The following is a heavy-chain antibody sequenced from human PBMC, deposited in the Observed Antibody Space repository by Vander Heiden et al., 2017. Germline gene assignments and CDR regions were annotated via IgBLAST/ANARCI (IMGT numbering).Heavy chain of an antibody. V-gene: IGHV1-18*01. CDR2: ISVYNGDT. J-gene: IGHJ6*02. Sequence: QIHLVQSGSEVKTPGASVQVSCKASGYAFSTYAITWVRQPPGQGLEWMGWISVYNGDTSYAQSLQDRVTMTTDTSTSTAYMELRSLRSDDTAVYYCARQNEVTTVSYYYHYAMDVWGQGTTVTVSS. CDR1: GYAFSTYA. CDR3: ARQNEVTTVSYYYHYAMDV. D-gene: IGHD4-17*01.